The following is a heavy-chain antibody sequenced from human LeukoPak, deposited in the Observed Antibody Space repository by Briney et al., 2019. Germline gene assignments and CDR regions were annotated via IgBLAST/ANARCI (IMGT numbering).Heavy chain of an antibody. Sequence: ASVKVSCKASGGTFSSYAFSWVRQAPGQGLEWMGGIIPIFGTANYAQKFQGRVTITADESTSTAYMELSSLRSEDTAVYYCARAFRGIVGGYFDYWGQGTLVTVSS. CDR1: GGTFSSYA. D-gene: IGHD1-26*01. V-gene: IGHV1-69*13. CDR3: ARAFRGIVGGYFDY. J-gene: IGHJ4*02. CDR2: IIPIFGTA.